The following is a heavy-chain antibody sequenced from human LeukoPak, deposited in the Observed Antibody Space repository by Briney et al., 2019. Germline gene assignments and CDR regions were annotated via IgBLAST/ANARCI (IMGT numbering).Heavy chain of an antibody. J-gene: IGHJ4*02. CDR3: ATTAQQQLLAGT. Sequence: PWRSLRLSCAASGFTFNSYGMHWVRQAPGKGLEWVAVISYDGSNKYYADSVKGRFTISRDNSKNTLYLQMNSLRAEDTAVYYCATTAQQQLLAGTWGQGTLVSVSS. CDR2: ISYDGSNK. CDR1: GFTFNSYG. V-gene: IGHV3-30*03. D-gene: IGHD6-13*01.